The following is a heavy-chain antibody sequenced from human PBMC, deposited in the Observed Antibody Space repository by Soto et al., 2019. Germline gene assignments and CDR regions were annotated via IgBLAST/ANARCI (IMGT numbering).Heavy chain of an antibody. CDR2: IYYSGST. D-gene: IGHD3-3*01. V-gene: IGHV4-39*01. J-gene: IGHJ4*03. CDR1: GGSISSSSYY. Sequence: QLQLQESGPGLVKPSETLSLTCTVSGGSISSSSYYWGWIRQPPGKGLEWIGSIYYSGSTYYNPSLKSRVTISVDTSKNQCSLKLSSVTAADTAVYYFASERGRFLGPLYWGPGTPGTVSS. CDR3: ASERGRFLGPLY.